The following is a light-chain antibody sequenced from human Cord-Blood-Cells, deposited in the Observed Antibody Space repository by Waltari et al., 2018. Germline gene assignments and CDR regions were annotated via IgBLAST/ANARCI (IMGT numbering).Light chain of an antibody. J-gene: IGKJ2*03. Sequence: DTVMIYSRDSQALSLGERVTNNSKSRQSVLYSSNNKNYLAWYQQKPGQPPKLLIYWASTRESGVPDRFSGSGSGTDFTLTISSLQAEDVAVYYCQQYYSTPRSFGQGTKLEIK. V-gene: IGKV4-1*01. CDR3: QQYYSTPRS. CDR2: WAS. CDR1: QSVLYSSNNKNY.